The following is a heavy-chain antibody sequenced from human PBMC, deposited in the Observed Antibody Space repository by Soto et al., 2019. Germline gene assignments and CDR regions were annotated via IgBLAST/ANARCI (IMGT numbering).Heavy chain of an antibody. V-gene: IGHV3-30-3*01. CDR1: GLTFSNYA. D-gene: IGHD4-17*01. CDR2: ISYDGTNR. Sequence: ESGGGVVQPGRSLRLSCAASGLTFSNYAMHWVRQAPGKGLEWVAFISYDGTNRCYPDSVKGRFTISRDHSKNTLYLQMNSLKTEDTAVYYCARESSSTVTTGGGGSAKDYWGQGTLVTVSS. CDR3: ARESSSTVTTGGGGSAKDY. J-gene: IGHJ4*02.